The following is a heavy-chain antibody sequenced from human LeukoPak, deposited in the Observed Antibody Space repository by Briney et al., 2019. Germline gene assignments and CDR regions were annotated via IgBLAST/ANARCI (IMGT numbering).Heavy chain of an antibody. V-gene: IGHV3-30*18. D-gene: IGHD2-15*01. CDR1: GFTFSSYG. Sequence: GGSLGLSCATSGFTFSSYGMHWVRQAPGKGLEWVAVISYDGSNKYYADSVKGRFTISRDNSKNTLYLQMNSLRAEDTAVYYCAKDPAVDCSGGSCPLDYWGQGTLVTVSS. J-gene: IGHJ4*02. CDR2: ISYDGSNK. CDR3: AKDPAVDCSGGSCPLDY.